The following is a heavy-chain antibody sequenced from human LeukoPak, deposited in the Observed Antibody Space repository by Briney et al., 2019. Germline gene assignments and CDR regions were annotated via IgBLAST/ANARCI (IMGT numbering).Heavy chain of an antibody. V-gene: IGHV1-2*02. CDR1: GYTFTGYY. J-gene: IGHJ4*02. CDR2: INPNSGGT. CDR3: ASISHYDSSGYYYPAY. Sequence: WASVKVSCKASGYTFTGYYMHWVRQAPGQGLEWMGWINPNSGGTNYAQKFQGRVTMTRDTSISTAYMELSRLRSDDTAVYCCASISHYDSSGYYYPAYWGQGTLVTVSS. D-gene: IGHD3-22*01.